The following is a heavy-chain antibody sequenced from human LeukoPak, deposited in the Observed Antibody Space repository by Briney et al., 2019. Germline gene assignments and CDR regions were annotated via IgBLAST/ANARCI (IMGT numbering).Heavy chain of an antibody. V-gene: IGHV1-2*02. D-gene: IGHD3-9*01. CDR3: ARGPVLRYFDWLFPF. J-gene: IGHJ4*02. CDR1: GYTFTSYG. CDR2: INPNSGGT. Sequence: ASVKVSCKASGYTFTSYGISWVRQAPGQGLEWMGWINPNSGGTNYAQKFQGRVTMTRDTSISTAYMELSRLRSDDTAVYYCARGPVLRYFDWLFPFWGQGTLVTVSS.